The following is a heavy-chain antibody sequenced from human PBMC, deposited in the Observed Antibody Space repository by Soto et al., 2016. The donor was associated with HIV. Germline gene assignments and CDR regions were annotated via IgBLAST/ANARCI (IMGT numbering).Heavy chain of an antibody. D-gene: IGHD6-19*01. CDR3: AKDKGDSIAVAGAGVY. Sequence: EVQLLESGGGLVQPGGSLRLSCAASGFTFSSYAMSWVRQAPGKGLEWVSAISGSGGSTYYADSVKGRFTISRDNSKNTLYLQMNSLRAEDTAVYYCAKDKGDSIAVAGAGVYWGQGTLVTVSS. J-gene: IGHJ4*02. CDR1: GFTFSSYA. V-gene: IGHV3-23*01. CDR2: ISGSGGST.